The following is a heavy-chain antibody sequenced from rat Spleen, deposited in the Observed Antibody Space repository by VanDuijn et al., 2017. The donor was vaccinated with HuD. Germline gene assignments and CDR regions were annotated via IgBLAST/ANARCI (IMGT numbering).Heavy chain of an antibody. CDR3: AVAGYGY. J-gene: IGHJ2*01. CDR2: ISSDGVYT. D-gene: IGHD4-3*01. V-gene: IGHV5-58*01. Sequence: EVKLVESGGGLVQPGRSLKLSCAASGFTFSNYWMYWVRQAPGKGLEWVSSISSDGVYTYYPDSVKGRFTISRDNAENTVYLQMNSLRSEDTATYYCAVAGYGYWGQGVMVTVSS. CDR1: GFTFSNYW.